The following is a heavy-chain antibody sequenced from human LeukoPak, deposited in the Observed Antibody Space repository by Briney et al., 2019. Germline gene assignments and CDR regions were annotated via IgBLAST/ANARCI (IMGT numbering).Heavy chain of an antibody. V-gene: IGHV4-59*08. J-gene: IGHJ4*02. Sequence: SETLSLTCTVSGGSSSNYYWSWIRQPPGKGLKWIGYIYYSGSTNYNPSLKSRVTISVDTSKNQFSLKLSSVTAADTAVYYCARHGTVAVAYYFDYWGQGTLVTVSS. D-gene: IGHD6-19*01. CDR3: ARHGTVAVAYYFDY. CDR1: GGSSSNYY. CDR2: IYYSGST.